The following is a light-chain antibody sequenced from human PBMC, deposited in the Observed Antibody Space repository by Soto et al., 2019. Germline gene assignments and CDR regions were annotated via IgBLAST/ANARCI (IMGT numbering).Light chain of an antibody. CDR3: QQYNERTPCT. Sequence: EIVMTQSPATLSVSPGESVTLSCRASLTMNNNIAWYQHKPGQAPRLLIFGASSRATGVTGRFSGSGFGTEYTSSISSLKSEDFAVYYSQQYNERTPCTFGKGTTVEMK. J-gene: IGKJ1*01. V-gene: IGKV3-15*01. CDR2: GAS. CDR1: LTMNNN.